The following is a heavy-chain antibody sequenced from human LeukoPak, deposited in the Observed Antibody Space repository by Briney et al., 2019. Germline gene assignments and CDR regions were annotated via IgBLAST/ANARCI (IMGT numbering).Heavy chain of an antibody. CDR1: GFTFSSYA. CDR2: ISYDGSNK. D-gene: IGHD3-16*01. Sequence: PGGSLRLSCAASGFTFSSYAMHWVHQAPGKGLEWVAVISYDGSNKYYADSVKGRFTISRDNSKNTLYLQMNSLRVEDTAVYYCARGSYDSVWGTLGFDYWGQGTLVTVSS. J-gene: IGHJ4*02. V-gene: IGHV3-30*04. CDR3: ARGSYDSVWGTLGFDY.